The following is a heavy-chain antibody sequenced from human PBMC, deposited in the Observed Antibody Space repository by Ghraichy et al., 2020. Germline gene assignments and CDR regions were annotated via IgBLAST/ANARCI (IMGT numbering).Heavy chain of an antibody. CDR1: GGSISSGGYY. J-gene: IGHJ2*01. Sequence: SLNISCTVSGGSISSGGYYWSWIRQHPGKGLEWIGYIYYSGSTYYNPSLKSRVTISVDTSKNQFSLKLSSVTAADTAVYYCARVPTYYYDSSGQDGWCFDLWGRGPLVTVSS. V-gene: IGHV4-31*03. CDR3: ARVPTYYYDSSGQDGWCFDL. CDR2: IYYSGST. D-gene: IGHD3-22*01.